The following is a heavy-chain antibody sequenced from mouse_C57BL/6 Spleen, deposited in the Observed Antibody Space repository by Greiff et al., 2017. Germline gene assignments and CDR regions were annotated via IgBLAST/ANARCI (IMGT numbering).Heavy chain of an antibody. CDR3: ARGGGGYDGAMDY. J-gene: IGHJ4*01. Sequence: EVQLQQSGPGMVKPSPSLSLTCTVTGYSITSGYDWHWIRHFPGNKLEWMGYISYSGSTNYNPSLKSRISITHDTSKNHFFLKLNSVTAEDTATYYCARGGGGYDGAMDYWGQGTSVTVSS. CDR2: ISYSGST. V-gene: IGHV3-1*01. D-gene: IGHD2-2*01. CDR1: GYSITSGYD.